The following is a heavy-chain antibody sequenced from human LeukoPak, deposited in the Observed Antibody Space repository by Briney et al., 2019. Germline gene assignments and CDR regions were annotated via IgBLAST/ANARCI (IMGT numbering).Heavy chain of an antibody. V-gene: IGHV3-23*01. J-gene: IGHJ4*02. Sequence: GGSLRLSCAASRFTFSSYAMSWVRQAPGKGLEWVSAISGSGGSTYYADSVKGRFTISRDNSKNTLYLQMNSLRAEDTAVYYCAKHLRYIVVVPAAAFDYWGQGTLVTVSS. CDR2: ISGSGGST. D-gene: IGHD2-2*01. CDR3: AKHLRYIVVVPAAAFDY. CDR1: RFTFSSYA.